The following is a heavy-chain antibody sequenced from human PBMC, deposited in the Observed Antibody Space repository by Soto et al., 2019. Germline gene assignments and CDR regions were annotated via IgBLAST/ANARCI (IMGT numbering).Heavy chain of an antibody. CDR3: ASSDVVGHYYFDY. CDR1: GGSVSSGSYY. V-gene: IGHV4-61*01. Sequence: SETLSLTCTVSGGSVSSGSYYWSWIRQPPGKGLEWIGYIYYSGSTNYNPSLKSRVTISVDTSKNQFSLKLSSVTAADTAVYYCASSDVVGHYYFDYLGQGTLLTVSS. D-gene: IGHD2-15*01. CDR2: IYYSGST. J-gene: IGHJ4*02.